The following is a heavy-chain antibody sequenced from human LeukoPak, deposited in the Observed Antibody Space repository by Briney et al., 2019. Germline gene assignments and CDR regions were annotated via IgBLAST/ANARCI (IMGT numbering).Heavy chain of an antibody. Sequence: SETLSLTCAVYGGSFSGYYWSWIRQPPGKGLEWIGEINHSGSTNYNPSLKSRVTISVDTSKNQFSLKLSSVTAADTAVYYCARTELGIAVAGFDYWGQGTLVTVSS. J-gene: IGHJ4*02. D-gene: IGHD6-19*01. CDR3: ARTELGIAVAGFDY. CDR2: INHSGST. CDR1: GGSFSGYY. V-gene: IGHV4-34*01.